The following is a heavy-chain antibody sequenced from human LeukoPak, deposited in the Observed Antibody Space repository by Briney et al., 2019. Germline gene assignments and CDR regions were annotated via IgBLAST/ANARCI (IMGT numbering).Heavy chain of an antibody. CDR3: ARTSSSYLGAFYFDH. CDR1: GFTVSSNY. D-gene: IGHD1-26*01. J-gene: IGHJ4*02. Sequence: GASLRLSCAASGFTVSSNYMSWVRQAPGQGLEWVGVIYPGGSTYYAAPVKGRITISRDNSKNTLYLKMHSLRAADTAVYYFARTSSSYLGAFYFDHWGQGTLVTVSS. V-gene: IGHV3-53*01. CDR2: IYPGGST.